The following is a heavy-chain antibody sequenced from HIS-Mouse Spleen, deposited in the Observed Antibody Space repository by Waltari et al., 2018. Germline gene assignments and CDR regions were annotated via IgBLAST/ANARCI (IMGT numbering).Heavy chain of an antibody. CDR2: MNPNSGNT. CDR3: ARWEYCSGGSCQSAFDI. Sequence: QVQLVQSGAEVKKPGASVKVSCKASGYTFTSYHINWVRQVPAQGLEWMGWMNPNSGNTGYAQKFQGRVTMTRNTSISTAYMELSSLRSEDTAVYYCARWEYCSGGSCQSAFDIWGQGTMVTVSS. D-gene: IGHD2-15*01. J-gene: IGHJ3*02. CDR1: GYTFTSYH. V-gene: IGHV1-8*01.